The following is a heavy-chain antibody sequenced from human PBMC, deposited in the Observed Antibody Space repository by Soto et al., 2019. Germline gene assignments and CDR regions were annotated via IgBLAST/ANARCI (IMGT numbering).Heavy chain of an antibody. J-gene: IGHJ5*02. CDR3: GRGGDIVGADNGSAP. V-gene: IGHV1-8*01. CDR2: MNPNSGNT. CDR1: GYTFTSYD. Sequence: ASVKVSCKASGYTFTSYDINWVRQATGQGLEWMGWMNPNSGNTGYAQEFQGRVTMTRNTSISTAYMELSSLRSEDTAVYYCGRGGDIVGADNGSAPGGKGPLVPVSS. D-gene: IGHD2-15*01.